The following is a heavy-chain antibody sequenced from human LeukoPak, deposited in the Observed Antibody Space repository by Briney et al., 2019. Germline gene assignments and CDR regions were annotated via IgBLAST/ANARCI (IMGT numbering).Heavy chain of an antibody. V-gene: IGHV4-59*08. Sequence: PSETLSLTCTVSGGSISSYYWSWIRQPPGKGLEWIGYIYYSGSTNYNPSLKSRVTISVDTSKNQFSLKLSSVTAADAAVYYRARHLKEGYSSGWFAFDIWGQGTMVTVSS. J-gene: IGHJ3*02. CDR1: GGSISSYY. CDR2: IYYSGST. CDR3: ARHLKEGYSSGWFAFDI. D-gene: IGHD6-19*01.